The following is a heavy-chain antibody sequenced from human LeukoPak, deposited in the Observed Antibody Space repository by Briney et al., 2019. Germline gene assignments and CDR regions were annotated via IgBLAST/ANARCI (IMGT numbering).Heavy chain of an antibody. V-gene: IGHV4-39*07. CDR2: IYYSGST. Sequence: SETLSLTCTVSGGSISSSSYYWGWIRQPPGKGLEWIGSIYYSGSTYYNPSLKSRVTISVDTSKNQFSLKLSSVTAADTAVYYCARGWFSIVGATTPFNDAFDIWGQGTMVTVSS. J-gene: IGHJ3*02. CDR3: ARGWFSIVGATTPFNDAFDI. D-gene: IGHD1-26*01. CDR1: GGSISSSSYY.